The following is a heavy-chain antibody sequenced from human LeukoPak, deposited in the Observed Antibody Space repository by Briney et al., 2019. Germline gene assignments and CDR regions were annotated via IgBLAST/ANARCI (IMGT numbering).Heavy chain of an antibody. J-gene: IGHJ4*02. CDR1: GFTFSTYW. V-gene: IGHV3-74*01. CDR3: ARGIQLTDY. CDR2: INTDGSSI. D-gene: IGHD1-14*01. Sequence: PGGSLRLSCAASGFTFSTYWMHWVRQAPGKGLMWVTRINTDGSSINYADSVKGRFTISRDNAKNTLYLQMNSLRAEDTAVYYCARGIQLTDYWGQGTLVTVSS.